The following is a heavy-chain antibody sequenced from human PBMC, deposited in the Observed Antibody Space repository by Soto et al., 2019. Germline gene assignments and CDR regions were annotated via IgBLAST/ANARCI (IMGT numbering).Heavy chain of an antibody. D-gene: IGHD7-27*01. CDR1: GFTFSSYS. CDR2: IDTSGSTT. CDR3: ARDRLTGDRREAFDI. V-gene: IGHV3-48*02. J-gene: IGHJ3*02. Sequence: EVQLVESGGGLVQPGGSLRLSCAASGFTFSSYSMSWVCQGPGKGLEWVSYIDTSGSTTYYADSVKGRFAISRDNAKNSLYLQVNSLRDEDTAVYYCARDRLTGDRREAFDIWGQGTMVTVSS.